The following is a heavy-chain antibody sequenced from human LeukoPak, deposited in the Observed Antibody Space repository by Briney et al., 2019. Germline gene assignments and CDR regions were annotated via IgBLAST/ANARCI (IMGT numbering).Heavy chain of an antibody. V-gene: IGHV4-59*01. D-gene: IGHD3-10*01. CDR2: IYYSGSA. Sequence: SETLSLTCTVSGGSISSYYWSWIRQPPGKGLEWIGYIYYSGSAYYNPSLQSRVTISVDTSMNQFSLKLTSMTAADTAVYYCARARGSGTYYGDTFDIWGQGTLVTVAS. CDR1: GGSISSYY. CDR3: ARARGSGTYYGDTFDI. J-gene: IGHJ3*02.